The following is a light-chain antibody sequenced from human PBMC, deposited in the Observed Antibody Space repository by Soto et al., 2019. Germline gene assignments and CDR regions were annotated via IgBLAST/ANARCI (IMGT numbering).Light chain of an antibody. CDR3: ATWDDSLNGYV. CDR2: SDN. J-gene: IGLJ1*01. CDR1: SSNIGGNA. V-gene: IGLV1-44*01. Sequence: QSALTQPPSASGTPGQRVTISCSGSSSNIGGNAVNWYQQLPGTAPKLLIYSDNRRPSGVPDRFSGSKSGTSASLAISGLQSEDEADYYCATWDDSLNGYVFATGTKVTVL.